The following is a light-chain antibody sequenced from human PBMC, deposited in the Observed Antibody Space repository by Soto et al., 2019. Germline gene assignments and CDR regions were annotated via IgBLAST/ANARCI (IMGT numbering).Light chain of an antibody. J-gene: IGKJ5*01. CDR3: QQYDDLPIT. CDR2: DAS. Sequence: EIHRTQAPSSLSASVGDTVTITCRASQDISHYLNWYQQKPGKALKLLIYDASNLHPGVPSRFRGSGSGTEFSFNITSLQPEDVATYYCQQYDDLPITFGQGTRLEIK. CDR1: QDISHY. V-gene: IGKV1-33*01.